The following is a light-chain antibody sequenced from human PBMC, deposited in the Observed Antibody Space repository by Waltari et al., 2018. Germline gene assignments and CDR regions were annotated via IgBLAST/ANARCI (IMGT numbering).Light chain of an antibody. Sequence: EIVMTQSPATLSVSPGERATLPCRASQSVSRNLAWYQQKPGQAPRLLIYGASTRATGIPARFSGSGFGTEFTLAISSLQSEEFAVYYCQHYSNWPPWTFGQGTKVEIK. CDR2: GAS. CDR3: QHYSNWPPWT. V-gene: IGKV3-15*01. J-gene: IGKJ1*01. CDR1: QSVSRN.